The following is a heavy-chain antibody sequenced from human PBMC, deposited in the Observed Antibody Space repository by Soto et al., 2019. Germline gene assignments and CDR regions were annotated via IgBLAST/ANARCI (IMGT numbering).Heavy chain of an antibody. CDR1: GFTFTDHY. CDR3: ARLMGTSFDL. CDR2: ARNKVNGYII. D-gene: IGHD2-8*01. V-gene: IGHV3-72*01. J-gene: IGHJ4*02. Sequence: GGSLRLSCAASGFTFTDHYMDWVRQAPGKGLEWVGRARNKVNGYIIAYAASVEGRFIISRDDSKNSLYLQMNSLTTEDTAIYFCARLMGTSFDLWGQGTLVTVSS.